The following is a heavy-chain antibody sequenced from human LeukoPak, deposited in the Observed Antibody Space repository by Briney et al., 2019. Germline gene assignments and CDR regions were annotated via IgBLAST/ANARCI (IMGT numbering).Heavy chain of an antibody. CDR3: ARKYSSGWYGPWNFDY. V-gene: IGHV1-18*01. D-gene: IGHD6-19*01. Sequence: GASVKVSCKASGYIFTSYGISWVRQAPGQGLEWMGWISAYNGNTNYAQKLQGRVTMTTDTSTSTAYMELRSLRSDDTAVYYCARKYSSGWYGPWNFDYWGQGTLVTVSS. J-gene: IGHJ4*02. CDR2: ISAYNGNT. CDR1: GYIFTSYG.